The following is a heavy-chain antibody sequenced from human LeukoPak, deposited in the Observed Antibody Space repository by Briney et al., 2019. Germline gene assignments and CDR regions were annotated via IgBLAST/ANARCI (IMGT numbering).Heavy chain of an antibody. Sequence: SVKVSCKASGGTFSSYAISWVRQAPGQGLEWMGGIIPIFGTANYAQKFQGRVTITADESTSTAYMELSSLRSEDTAVYYRARVGAYCGGDCYSFDYWGQGTLVTVSS. J-gene: IGHJ4*02. CDR3: ARVGAYCGGDCYSFDY. CDR1: GGTFSSYA. V-gene: IGHV1-69*13. D-gene: IGHD2-21*01. CDR2: IIPIFGTA.